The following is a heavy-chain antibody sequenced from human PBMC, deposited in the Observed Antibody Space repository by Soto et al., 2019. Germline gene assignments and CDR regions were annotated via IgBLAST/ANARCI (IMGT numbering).Heavy chain of an antibody. Sequence: GGSLRLSCAASGFTFSSYWMSWVRQAPGKGLEWVANIKEDGSDMYYVDSVKGRFTISRDNAKSSLYLQMNSLRAEDTAVYYCATEVWVYYDFWSGYSDYWGQGTLVTVSS. D-gene: IGHD3-3*01. V-gene: IGHV3-7*01. CDR3: ATEVWVYYDFWSGYSDY. CDR2: IKEDGSDM. CDR1: GFTFSSYW. J-gene: IGHJ4*02.